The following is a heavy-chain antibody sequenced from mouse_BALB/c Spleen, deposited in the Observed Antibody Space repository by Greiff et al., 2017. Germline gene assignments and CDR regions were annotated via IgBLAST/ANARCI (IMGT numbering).Heavy chain of an antibody. V-gene: IGHV5-17*02. D-gene: IGHD1-2*01. J-gene: IGHJ3*01. Sequence: VQLVESGGGLVQPGGSRKLSCAASGFTFSSFGMHWVRQAPEKGLEWVAYISSGSSTIYYADTVKGRFTISRDNPKNTLFLQMTSLRSEDTAMYYCARVTTATPFAYWGQGTLVTVSA. CDR3: ARVTTATPFAY. CDR1: GFTFSSFG. CDR2: ISSGSSTI.